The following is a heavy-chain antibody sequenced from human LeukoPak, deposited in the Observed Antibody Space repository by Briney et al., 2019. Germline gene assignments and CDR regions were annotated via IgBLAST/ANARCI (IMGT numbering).Heavy chain of an antibody. Sequence: SSETLSLTCTVSGGSVSSGSYYWSWIRQPPGKGLEWIGYIYYSGSTNYNPSLKSRVTISVDTSKNQFSLTLRSVTAADTAVYFCAGDRTFWSGGSKYGMDVWGQGTTVTVSS. CDR1: GGSVSSGSYY. D-gene: IGHD3-3*01. CDR3: AGDRTFWSGGSKYGMDV. J-gene: IGHJ6*02. V-gene: IGHV4-61*01. CDR2: IYYSGST.